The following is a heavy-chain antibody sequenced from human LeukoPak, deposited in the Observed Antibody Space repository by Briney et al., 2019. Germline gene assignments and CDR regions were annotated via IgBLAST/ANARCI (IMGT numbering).Heavy chain of an antibody. CDR1: GGSFSGYY. Sequence: SETLSLTCAVYGGSFSGYYWSWIRQPPGKGLEWIGEINHSGSTNYNPSLKSRVTISVDTSKNQFSLKLSSVTAADTAVYYCARGPFNYYGSGSPFDYWGQGTLVTVSS. V-gene: IGHV4-34*01. CDR3: ARGPFNYYGSGSPFDY. D-gene: IGHD3-10*01. CDR2: INHSGST. J-gene: IGHJ4*02.